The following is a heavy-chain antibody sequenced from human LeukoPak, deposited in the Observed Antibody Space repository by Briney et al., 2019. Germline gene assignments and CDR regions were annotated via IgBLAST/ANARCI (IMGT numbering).Heavy chain of an antibody. Sequence: GGSLRLSCAASGFTFDDYAMHWVRQAPGKGLEWVSLISWDGGSTYYADSVKGRFTTSRDNSKNSLYLQMNSLRAEDTALYYCAKDRRYDSSGYYFIDYWGQGTLVTVSS. J-gene: IGHJ4*02. D-gene: IGHD3-22*01. V-gene: IGHV3-43D*03. CDR1: GFTFDDYA. CDR3: AKDRRYDSSGYYFIDY. CDR2: ISWDGGST.